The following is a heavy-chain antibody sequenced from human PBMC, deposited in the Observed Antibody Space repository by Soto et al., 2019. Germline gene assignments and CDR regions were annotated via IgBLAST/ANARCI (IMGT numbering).Heavy chain of an antibody. V-gene: IGHV4-34*01. CDR3: ASYLGTLYYYYGMDV. CDR1: GGSFSGYY. D-gene: IGHD1-1*01. CDR2: INHSGST. J-gene: IGHJ6*02. Sequence: SETLSLTCAVYGGSFSGYYWSWIRQPPGKGLEWIGEINHSGSTNYNPSLKSRVTISVDTSKNQFSLKLSSVTAADTAVYYCASYLGTLYYYYGMDVWGQGTTVTVSS.